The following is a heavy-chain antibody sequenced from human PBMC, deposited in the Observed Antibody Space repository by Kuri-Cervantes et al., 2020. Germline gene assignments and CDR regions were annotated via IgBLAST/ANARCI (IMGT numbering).Heavy chain of an antibody. CDR1: GGTFSSYT. J-gene: IGHJ3*02. CDR3: VRLWFGELDLHGAFDI. D-gene: IGHD3-10*01. Sequence: SVKVSCKASGGTFSSYTISWVRQAPGQGLEWMGRIIPILGIANYAQKLQGRVTMTTDTSTSTAYMELRSLRSDDTAVYYCVRLWFGELDLHGAFDIWGQGTMVTVSS. CDR2: IIPILGIA. V-gene: IGHV1-69*02.